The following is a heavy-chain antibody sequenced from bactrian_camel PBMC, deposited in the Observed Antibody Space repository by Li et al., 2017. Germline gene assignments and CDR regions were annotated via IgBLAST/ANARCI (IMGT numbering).Heavy chain of an antibody. V-gene: IGHV3S1*01. CDR1: GTTGSGYC. D-gene: IGHD2*01. J-gene: IGHJ6*01. Sequence: HVQLVESGGGSVQTGGSRRLSCEVSGTTGSGYCVAWFRQIQGSEREGVASISKDDGSTKSSADSVKGRFTISQDSAKSTVYLQMDSLQPEDTAMYYCAARTRGGTWCGLLTSMYFSWGQGTQVTVS. CDR2: ISKDDGSTK. CDR3: AARTRGGTWCGLLTSMYFS.